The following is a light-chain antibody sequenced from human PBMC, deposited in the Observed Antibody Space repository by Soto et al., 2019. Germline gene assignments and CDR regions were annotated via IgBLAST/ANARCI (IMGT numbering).Light chain of an antibody. CDR1: QSVSSSY. J-gene: IGKJ1*01. CDR3: QRYSSSRT. CDR2: GAS. V-gene: IGKV3-20*01. Sequence: EIVLTQSPGTLSLSPGERATLSCRASQSVSSSYLAWYQQKPGQAPRLLIYGASSRATGIPVRFSGSGSETDFTLTITRLEPEDFAVYYCQRYSSSRTFGQGTKVDIK.